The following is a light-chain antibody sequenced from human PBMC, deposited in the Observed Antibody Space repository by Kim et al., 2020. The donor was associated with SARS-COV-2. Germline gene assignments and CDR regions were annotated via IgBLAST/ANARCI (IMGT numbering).Light chain of an antibody. CDR1: SSHVGAYDY. CDR3: NSYTTSYTWV. CDR2: YVT. V-gene: IGLV2-14*03. Sequence: GQSITISCTGTSSHVGAYDYVSWYQQHPGKAPKLIIYYVTTRPSGISSRFSGSKSGNTASLTISGLQAEDEADYYCNSYTTSYTWVFGGGTQLTVL. J-gene: IGLJ3*02.